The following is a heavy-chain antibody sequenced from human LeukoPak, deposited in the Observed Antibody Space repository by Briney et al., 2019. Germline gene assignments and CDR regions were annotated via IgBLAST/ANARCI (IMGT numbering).Heavy chain of an antibody. V-gene: IGHV3-33*06. CDR1: GFTFSSYG. D-gene: IGHD4-17*01. CDR2: IWYDGSNK. Sequence: GGSLRLSCAASGFTFSSYGMHWVRQAPGKGLEWVAVIWYDGSNKYYADSVKGRFTISRDNSKNTLYLQMNSLRPDDTAVYYCAKQPSANYGFWGQGTLVTVFS. CDR3: AKQPSANYGF. J-gene: IGHJ4*02.